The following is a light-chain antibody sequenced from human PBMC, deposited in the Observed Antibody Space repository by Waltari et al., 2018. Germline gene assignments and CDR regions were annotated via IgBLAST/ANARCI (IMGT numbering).Light chain of an antibody. J-gene: IGKJ5*01. Sequence: ENVLTQSPATLSLSPGERATLSCGAGQSVSHNYLAWFQQKPGQAPRLLIYEASRRATGIPDRFSGSGSGTDFTLTISRLEPEDFAVYYCQHYDTSPRTFGQGTRLEIK. CDR1: QSVSHNY. CDR2: EAS. V-gene: IGKV3D-20*01. CDR3: QHYDTSPRT.